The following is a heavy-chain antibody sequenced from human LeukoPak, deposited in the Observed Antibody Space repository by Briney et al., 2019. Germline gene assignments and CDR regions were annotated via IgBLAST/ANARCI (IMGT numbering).Heavy chain of an antibody. CDR2: INQDGSEK. CDR1: GFILSNYW. CDR3: ARAGWGSVVFDY. D-gene: IGHD7-27*01. J-gene: IGHJ4*02. Sequence: GGSLRLSCAASGFILSNYWMGWVRRAPGKGLEWVANINQDGSEKHYVDFLKGRFTISRDNAKNTLYLQMNSLRAEDTAVYYCARAGWGSVVFDYWGQGTLVTVSS. V-gene: IGHV3-7*01.